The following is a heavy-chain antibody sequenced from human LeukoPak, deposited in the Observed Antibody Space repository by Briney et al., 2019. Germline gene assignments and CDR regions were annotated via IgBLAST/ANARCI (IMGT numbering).Heavy chain of an antibody. CDR3: ARARGYSGYHPIDY. CDR1: GYTFRISG. J-gene: IGHJ4*02. D-gene: IGHD5-12*01. CDR2: ISAYNGDT. Sequence: ASGKVSCKASGYTFRISGITWVRQAPGQGLEWMGWISAYNGDTNYAQKLQGRVTMTTDTSTSTVYMELRSLRSEDTAVYYCARARGYSGYHPIDYWGQGTLVTVSS. V-gene: IGHV1-18*01.